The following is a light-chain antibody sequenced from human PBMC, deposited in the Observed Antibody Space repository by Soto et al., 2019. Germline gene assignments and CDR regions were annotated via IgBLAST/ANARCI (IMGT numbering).Light chain of an antibody. CDR3: MQATPWPSYT. J-gene: IGKJ2*01. CDR2: KVS. Sequence: DVVMTQSPLSLPVTLGQPASISCRSSQSLLYRDGNTYLHWFQQRPGQSPRRLIYKVSNRDSGVPDRFSGSGSGSDFTLKISRVEAEDVGVYYCMQATPWPSYTFGQGTKLEIK. CDR1: QSLLYRDGNTY. V-gene: IGKV2-30*01.